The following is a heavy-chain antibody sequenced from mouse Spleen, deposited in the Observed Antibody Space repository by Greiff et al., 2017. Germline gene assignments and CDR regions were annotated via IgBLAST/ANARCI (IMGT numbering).Heavy chain of an antibody. J-gene: IGHJ1*01. CDR2: ISSGGGNT. V-gene: IGHV5-9-3*01. CDR1: GFTFSSYA. CDR3: ARRGGDWYFDV. Sequence: EVQLVESGGGLVKLGGSLKLSCAASGFTFSSYAMSWVRQTPEKRLEWVATISSGGGNTYYPDSVKGRFTISRDNAKNTLYLQMSSLKSEDTAMYYCARRGGDWYFDVWGAGTTVTVSS. D-gene: IGHD1-1*02.